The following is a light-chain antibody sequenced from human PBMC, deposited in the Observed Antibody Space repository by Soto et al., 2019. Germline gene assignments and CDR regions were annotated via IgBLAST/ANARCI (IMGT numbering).Light chain of an antibody. J-gene: IGKJ4*01. CDR1: QSLRSS. V-gene: IGKV3-15*01. Sequence: ETMMTQSPDTLSVSLGERATLSCRASQSLRSSLAWYQQKPGQAPRLLIYDASTRATGIPARFSGSGSGTDFTLTISGLQSEDFAVYYCQQYNNWPLTFGGGTKVEIK. CDR2: DAS. CDR3: QQYNNWPLT.